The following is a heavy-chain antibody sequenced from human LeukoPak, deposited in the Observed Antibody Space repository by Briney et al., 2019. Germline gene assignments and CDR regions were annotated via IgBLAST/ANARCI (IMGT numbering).Heavy chain of an antibody. CDR3: ARVMIGFGTMDV. Sequence: GGSLRLSCAASGFTFSTYGMHWVRQAPGKGLEWVSVIYSGGSTYYADSVKGRFTISRDNSKNTLYLQMNSLRAEDTAVYYCARVMIGFGTMDVWGQGTTVTVSS. CDR1: GFTFSTYG. D-gene: IGHD3-16*01. CDR2: IYSGGST. V-gene: IGHV3-66*01. J-gene: IGHJ6*02.